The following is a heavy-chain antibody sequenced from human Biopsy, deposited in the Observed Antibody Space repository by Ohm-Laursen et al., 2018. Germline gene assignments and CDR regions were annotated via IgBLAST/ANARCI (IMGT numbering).Heavy chain of an antibody. CDR3: AREIEGCYRPSDY. V-gene: IGHV3-7*01. CDR2: IKRDGSEE. D-gene: IGHD2-15*01. J-gene: IGHJ4*02. Sequence: SLRLSCSASGFVFSSHCMSWVRQAPGKGPEWVADIKRDGSEEFYVDSVKGRFAISRDNARDLVYLQMNNVRSEDTGVYYCAREIEGCYRPSDYWGQGTLVTVSS. CDR1: GFVFSSHC.